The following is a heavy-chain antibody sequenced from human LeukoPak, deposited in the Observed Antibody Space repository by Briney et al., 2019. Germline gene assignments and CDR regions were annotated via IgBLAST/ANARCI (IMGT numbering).Heavy chain of an antibody. Sequence: GGSLRLSCAASGFTFSSYGMSWVRQAPGKGLEWVSAISGSGASTYYADSVKGRFTISRDNSKNTLYLQMNSLRSEDTAVYYCARGGLVAARPSAGGFDPWGQGTLVTVSS. D-gene: IGHD6-6*01. CDR3: ARGGLVAARPSAGGFDP. CDR1: GFTFSSYG. CDR2: ISGSGAST. J-gene: IGHJ5*02. V-gene: IGHV3-23*01.